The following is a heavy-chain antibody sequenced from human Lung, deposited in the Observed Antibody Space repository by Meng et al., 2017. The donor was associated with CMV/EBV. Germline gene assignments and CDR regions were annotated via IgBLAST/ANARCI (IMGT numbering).Heavy chain of an antibody. CDR3: ARDWRLMNAQPNWFDP. CDR2: TSTYNGNT. CDR1: GYTFTSYG. J-gene: IGHJ5*02. D-gene: IGHD3-3*01. V-gene: IGHV1-18*01. Sequence: ASVKVSXKASGYTFTSYGINWGRQAPGQGLEWMAWTSTYNGNTYYAQKFQGRVTLTTDTSTSAAYMELRSLRSDDTAVYYCARDWRLMNAQPNWFDPWGQGTLVTVSS.